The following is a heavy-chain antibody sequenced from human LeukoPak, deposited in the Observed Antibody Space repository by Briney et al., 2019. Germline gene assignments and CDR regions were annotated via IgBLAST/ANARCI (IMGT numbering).Heavy chain of an antibody. CDR1: GFMFSNYG. Sequence: GGSLRLSCAASGFMFSNYGMQWVRQAPGKGLEWVAVISYDGSNKYYADSVKGRFTISRDNAKNSLYLQMNSLRAEDTALYYCARGDYDILTGYYPSDYYYGMDVWGQGTTVTVSS. CDR3: ARGDYDILTGYYPSDYYYGMDV. V-gene: IGHV3-30*03. J-gene: IGHJ6*02. CDR2: ISYDGSNK. D-gene: IGHD3-9*01.